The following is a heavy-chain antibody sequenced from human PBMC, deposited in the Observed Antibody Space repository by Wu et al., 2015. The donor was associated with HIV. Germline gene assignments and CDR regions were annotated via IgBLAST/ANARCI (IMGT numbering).Heavy chain of an antibody. CDR3: ATRGDIVVVPAANTGYYYYYMDV. Sequence: QVQLVQSGAEVKKPGSSVKVSCKASGGTFSSYAISWVRQAPGQGLEWMGGIIPIIGTANYAQKFQGRVTITADESTSTAYMELSSLRSEDTAVYYCATRGDIVVVPAANTGYYYYYMDVXGKGTTVTVS. J-gene: IGHJ6*03. V-gene: IGHV1-69*12. D-gene: IGHD2-2*01. CDR2: IIPIIGTA. CDR1: GGTFSSYA.